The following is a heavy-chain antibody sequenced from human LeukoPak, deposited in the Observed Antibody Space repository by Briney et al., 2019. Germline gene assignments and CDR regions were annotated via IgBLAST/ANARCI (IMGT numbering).Heavy chain of an antibody. J-gene: IGHJ3*02. CDR3: ARGGYPTDDAFDI. D-gene: IGHD3-22*01. Sequence: SVKVSCKASGGSFSSYAISRVRQAPGQGLEWMGRIIPIFGTANYAQKFRGRVTITTDESTSTAYMELSSLRSEDTAVYYCARGGYPTDDAFDIWGQGTMVTVFS. V-gene: IGHV1-69*05. CDR1: GGSFSSYA. CDR2: IIPIFGTA.